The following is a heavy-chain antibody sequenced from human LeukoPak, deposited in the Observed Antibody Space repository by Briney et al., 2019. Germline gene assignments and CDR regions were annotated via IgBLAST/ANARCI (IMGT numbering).Heavy chain of an antibody. D-gene: IGHD3-22*01. CDR2: ISPGDSDT. J-gene: IGHJ4*02. CDR3: AREDYYDSSGYSYSGYFDY. V-gene: IGHV5-51*01. Sequence: GESLKISCKGSGYSFTSYWIGWVRQMPGKGLEWMGIISPGDSDTRYSPSFQGQVTISADKSISTAYLQWSSLKASDTAMYYCAREDYYDSSGYSYSGYFDYWGQGTLVTVSS. CDR1: GYSFTSYW.